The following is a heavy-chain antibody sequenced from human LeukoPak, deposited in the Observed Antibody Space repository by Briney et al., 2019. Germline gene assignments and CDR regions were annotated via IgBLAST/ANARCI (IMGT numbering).Heavy chain of an antibody. Sequence: SETLSLTCTVSGGSISSYYWSWIRQPAGKGLEWIGRIYTSGSTNYNPSLKSRVTMSVDTSKNQFSLKLSSVPAADTAVYYCARAGRFYSSSWYWFDPWGQGTLVTVSS. V-gene: IGHV4-4*07. CDR2: IYTSGST. CDR3: ARAGRFYSSSWYWFDP. J-gene: IGHJ5*02. CDR1: GGSISSYY. D-gene: IGHD6-13*01.